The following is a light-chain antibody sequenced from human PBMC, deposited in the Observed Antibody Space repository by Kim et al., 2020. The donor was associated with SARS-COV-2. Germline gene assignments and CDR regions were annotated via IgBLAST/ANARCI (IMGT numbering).Light chain of an antibody. CDR1: SSNIGGNT. CDR3: AAWDDSLKGWV. V-gene: IGLV1-44*01. J-gene: IGLJ3*02. Sequence: QSVLTQPPSASGTPGQRVTISCSGSSSNIGGNTVSWYQQLPGTAPKVLMYNNNKRPSGVPDRFSGSKSGTSVSLAISGLQSEDEADYYCAAWDDSLKGWVFGGGTQLTVL. CDR2: NNN.